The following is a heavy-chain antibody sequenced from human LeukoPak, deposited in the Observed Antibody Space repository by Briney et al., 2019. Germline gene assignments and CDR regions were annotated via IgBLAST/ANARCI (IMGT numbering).Heavy chain of an antibody. Sequence: PGGSLRLSCAASGFTFSNYWMSWARQAPGKGLEWVANIKQDGSEKYYVDSVKGRFTISRDNAKNSLYLQMNSLRAEDTAVYYCARDRWGYSYGGDWGQGTLVTVSS. D-gene: IGHD5-18*01. CDR1: GFTFSNYW. V-gene: IGHV3-7*01. CDR3: ARDRWGYSYGGD. CDR2: IKQDGSEK. J-gene: IGHJ4*02.